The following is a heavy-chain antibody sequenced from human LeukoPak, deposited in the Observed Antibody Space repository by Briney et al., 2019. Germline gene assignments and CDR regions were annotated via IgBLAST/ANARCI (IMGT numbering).Heavy chain of an antibody. Sequence: SGGSLRLSCAASGFTFSSYSMNWVRQAPGKGLEWVSSISSSSSYIYYADSVKGRFTISRDNAKNSLYLQMNGLRAEDTAVYYCARDLSPHIAAAGDDAFDIWGQGTMVTVSS. CDR2: ISSSSSYI. CDR3: ARDLSPHIAAAGDDAFDI. CDR1: GFTFSSYS. V-gene: IGHV3-21*01. D-gene: IGHD6-13*01. J-gene: IGHJ3*02.